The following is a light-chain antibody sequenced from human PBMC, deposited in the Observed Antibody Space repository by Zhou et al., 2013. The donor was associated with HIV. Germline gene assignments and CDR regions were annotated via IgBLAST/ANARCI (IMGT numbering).Light chain of an antibody. V-gene: IGKV1-39*01. CDR2: GAS. J-gene: IGKJ4*01. CDR1: QSISIY. Sequence: DIQMTQSPSSLSASIGDRVAITCRASQSISIYVNWYQQKAGKAPKLLIYGASSLASGVPSRFSGSGSGTDFTLTISSLQPEDFATYYCQQYYTYPLTFGGGPGWRSN. CDR3: QQYYTYPLT.